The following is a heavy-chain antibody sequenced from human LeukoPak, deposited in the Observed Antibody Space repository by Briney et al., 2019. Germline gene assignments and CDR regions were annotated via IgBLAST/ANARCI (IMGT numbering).Heavy chain of an antibody. D-gene: IGHD6-6*01. CDR1: GFTFSSYA. CDR3: AKESYSSSSGRYYYYMDV. V-gene: IGHV3-23*01. CDR2: ISGSGGST. J-gene: IGHJ6*03. Sequence: PGGSLRLSCAASGFTFSSYAMCWVRQAPGKGLEWVSAISGSGGSTYYADSVKGRFTISRDNSKNTLYLQMNSLRAEDTAVYYCAKESYSSSSGRYYYYMDVWGKGTTVTVSS.